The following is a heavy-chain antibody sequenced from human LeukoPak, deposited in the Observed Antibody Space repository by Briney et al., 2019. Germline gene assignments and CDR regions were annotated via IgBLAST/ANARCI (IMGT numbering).Heavy chain of an antibody. J-gene: IGHJ4*02. CDR1: GFTFSSYA. D-gene: IGHD2-2*01. V-gene: IGHV3-30-3*01. Sequence: PGRSLRFSCAASGFTFSSYAMHWVRQAPGKGLEWVAVISYDGSNKYYADSVKGRFTISRDNSKNTLYLQMNSLRAEDTAVYYCARVDPSFDIVVVPAAPPGYWGQGTLVTVSS. CDR3: ARVDPSFDIVVVPAAPPGY. CDR2: ISYDGSNK.